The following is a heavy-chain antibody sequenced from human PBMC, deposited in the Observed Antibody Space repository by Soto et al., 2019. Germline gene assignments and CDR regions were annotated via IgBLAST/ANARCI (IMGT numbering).Heavy chain of an antibody. CDR3: ARARGYGDLGY. V-gene: IGHV1-2*02. D-gene: IGHD4-17*01. CDR2: INPNSGGT. Sequence: QVQLVQSGAEVKKPGASVKVSCEASGFSLTGYYLHWVRQAPGQGLEWMGWINPNSGGTNYAQKFQGRVTLTWDTSISTAYMELSRLRSDDAAVYSCARARGYGDLGYWGQGTLVTVSS. J-gene: IGHJ4*02. CDR1: GFSLTGYY.